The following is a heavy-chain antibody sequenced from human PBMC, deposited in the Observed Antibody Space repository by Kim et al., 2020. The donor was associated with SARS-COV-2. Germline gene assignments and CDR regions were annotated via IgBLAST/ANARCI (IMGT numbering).Heavy chain of an antibody. V-gene: IGHV3-74*01. Sequence: GGSLRLSCAASGFTFSSYWMHWVRQAPGKGLVWVSRINSDGSSTSYADSVKGRFTISRDNAKNTLYLQMNSLRAEDTAVYYCARVPYYYDSSGYLPDLNAFDIWGQGTMVTVSS. D-gene: IGHD3-22*01. J-gene: IGHJ3*02. CDR1: GFTFSSYW. CDR3: ARVPYYYDSSGYLPDLNAFDI. CDR2: INSDGSST.